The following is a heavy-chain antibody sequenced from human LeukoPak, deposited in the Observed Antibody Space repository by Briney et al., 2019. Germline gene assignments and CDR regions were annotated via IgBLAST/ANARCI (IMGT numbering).Heavy chain of an antibody. J-gene: IGHJ4*02. D-gene: IGHD3-22*01. CDR2: IYYSGST. CDR1: GGSISSSSYY. Sequence: SETLSLTCTVSGGSISSSSYYWGWIRQPPGKGLEWIGSIYYSGSTYYNTSLKSRVTISVDTSKNHFSLRLSSVTTAHTSVYLCARLGDSRECDYWGQGTPVTVSS. CDR3: ARLGDSRECDY. V-gene: IGHV4-39*01.